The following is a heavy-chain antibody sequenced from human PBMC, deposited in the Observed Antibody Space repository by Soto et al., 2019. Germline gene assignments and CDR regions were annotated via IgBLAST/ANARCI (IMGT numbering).Heavy chain of an antibody. CDR1: GGSINSYW. V-gene: IGHV4-4*07. CDR3: ARDIGSYAYGEGY. CDR2: VYSSGTT. Sequence: SETLSLTCSVSGGSINSYWWSWIRQPAGKGLEWIGRVYSSGTTDYNPSLNSRATLSVETSKNPFSLKLSSVTAADTAVYYCARDIGSYAYGEGYWGQGIQVTVSS. J-gene: IGHJ4*02. D-gene: IGHD3-10*01.